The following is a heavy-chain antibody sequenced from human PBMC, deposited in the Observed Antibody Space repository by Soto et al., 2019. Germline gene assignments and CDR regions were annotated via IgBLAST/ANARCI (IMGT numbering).Heavy chain of an antibody. CDR3: ATSLESLLYSDY. CDR1: GGSISSYY. CDR2: IYYSGST. D-gene: IGHD3-3*01. J-gene: IGHJ4*02. Sequence: PSETLSLTCTVSGGSISSYYWSWIRQPPGKGLEWIGYIYYSGSTNYNPSLKSRVTISVDTSKNQFSLKLSSVTAADTAVYYCATSLESLLYSDYWGQGTLVTVSS. V-gene: IGHV4-59*08.